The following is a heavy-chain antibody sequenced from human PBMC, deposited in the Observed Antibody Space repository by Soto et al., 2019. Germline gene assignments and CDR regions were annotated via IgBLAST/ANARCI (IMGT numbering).Heavy chain of an antibody. CDR3: ARDLVAVSGGVYSSSSGGYFFDF. CDR2: ISNSGRTL. CDR1: GFTFSDYY. J-gene: IGHJ4*02. Sequence: QVQLVESGGGLVKPGGSLRLSCAASGFTFSDYYMSWIRQAPGKGLEWVSYISNSGRTLYYADSMKGRFTISRDNARNSQFLQMNSLRSDDTAVYYCARDLVAVSGGVYSSSSGGYFFDFWGQGTLVTVSS. V-gene: IGHV3-11*01. D-gene: IGHD6-6*01.